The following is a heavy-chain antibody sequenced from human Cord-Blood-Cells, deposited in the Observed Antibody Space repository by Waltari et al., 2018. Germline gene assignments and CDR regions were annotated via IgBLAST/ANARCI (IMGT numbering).Heavy chain of an antibody. J-gene: IGHJ4*02. CDR2: IRYDGSNK. CDR1: GFTFSSYG. Sequence: QVQLVESGGGVVQPGGSLRLSCAASGFTFSSYGMHWVRQAPGKGLWVVAFIRYDGSNKYYADSVKGRFTISRDNSKNTLYLQMNSLRAEDTAVYYCAKDSGQQLDYWGQGTLVTVSS. D-gene: IGHD6-13*01. V-gene: IGHV3-30*02. CDR3: AKDSGQQLDY.